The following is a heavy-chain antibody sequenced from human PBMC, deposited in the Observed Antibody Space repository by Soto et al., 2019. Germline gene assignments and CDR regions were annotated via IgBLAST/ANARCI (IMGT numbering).Heavy chain of an antibody. CDR3: ARDSWRSGYSSSWYPSLSWYFDL. Sequence: SETLSLTSAVSGCYISSYYWSWIRQPPGKGLEWIGYIYYSGSTNYNPSLKSRVTISVDTSKNQFSLKLSSVTAADTAVYYCARDSWRSGYSSSWYPSLSWYFDLWGRGTLVTVSS. CDR2: IYYSGST. J-gene: IGHJ2*01. D-gene: IGHD6-13*01. V-gene: IGHV4-59*01. CDR1: GCYISSYY.